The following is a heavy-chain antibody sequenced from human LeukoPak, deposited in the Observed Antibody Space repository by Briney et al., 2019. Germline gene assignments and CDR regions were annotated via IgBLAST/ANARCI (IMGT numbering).Heavy chain of an antibody. J-gene: IGHJ4*02. CDR2: TYYRAKWYN. CDR3: AGVRNSSGWYFDY. V-gene: IGHV6-1*01. Sequence: SQTLSLTCALSGDSVSSNSAAWNWIRQSPSRGLEWLGRTYYRAKWYNDYAVSVKRRITINPDTSKNQFSLQLNSVTPEDTAGYYCAGVRNSSGWYFDYWGQGTLVTVSS. CDR1: GDSVSSNSAA. D-gene: IGHD6-19*01.